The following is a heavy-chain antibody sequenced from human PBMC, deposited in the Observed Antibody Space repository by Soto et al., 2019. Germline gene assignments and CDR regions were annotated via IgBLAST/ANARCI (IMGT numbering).Heavy chain of an antibody. CDR3: ARGVEGYFDY. J-gene: IGHJ4*02. Sequence: EVQLLESGGGLVRPGGSLTLSCAASGFTFSDYTMTWVRQAPGKVLECISVILADFNTYYAGSVRGRFTISRDNSKNTRSLEMDSLRAEDTAVYYCARGVEGYFDYWGQGALVTVSS. CDR2: ILADFNT. D-gene: IGHD3-10*01. CDR1: GFTFSDYT. V-gene: IGHV3-23*03.